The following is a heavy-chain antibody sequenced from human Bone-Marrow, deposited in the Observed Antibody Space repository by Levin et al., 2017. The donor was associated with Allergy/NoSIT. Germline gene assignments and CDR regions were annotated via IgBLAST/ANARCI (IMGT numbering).Heavy chain of an antibody. Sequence: GGSLRLSCKGSRSSFVTYWIVWVRQMPGKGLEWMWSFHPGDSETSYSPSFQGHVTFSADKSISTAYLQWSSLRASATAISYFAGPSARGFRPLSSPFDVWGLGTMVTVS. V-gene: IGHV5-51*01. D-gene: IGHD2/OR15-2a*01. CDR1: RSSFVTYW. CDR3: AGPSARGFRPLSSPFDV. CDR2: FHPGDSET. J-gene: IGHJ3*01.